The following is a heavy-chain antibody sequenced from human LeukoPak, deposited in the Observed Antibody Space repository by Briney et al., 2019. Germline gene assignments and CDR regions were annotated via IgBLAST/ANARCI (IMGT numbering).Heavy chain of an antibody. J-gene: IGHJ4*02. V-gene: IGHV3-7*03. Sequence: GGSLRLSCAASGFSFGLHWMNWVRQAPGKGLEWVANIKEDGTLAYYADSVTGRFSISRDNTKNSLYLQMNGLRAEDTAVYFCVRDGYNQNRFDFWGQGILVTVSS. D-gene: IGHD3-22*01. CDR3: VRDGYNQNRFDF. CDR2: IKEDGTLA. CDR1: GFSFGLHW.